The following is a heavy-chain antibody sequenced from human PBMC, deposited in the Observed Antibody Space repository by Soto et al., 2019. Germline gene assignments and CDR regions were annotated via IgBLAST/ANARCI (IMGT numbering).Heavy chain of an antibody. CDR2: IDWDDDK. CDR1: GFSLTTTGMS. Sequence: SGPTLVNPTQSLTLSCTFSGFSLTTTGMSVNWIRQPPGKALEWLARIDWDDDKLYSTSLKTRLTISKDTSKNQVVLTMTDMDPADTGTYYCARIHRVTTGLYAMDVWGPGTTVTVSS. J-gene: IGHJ6*02. CDR3: ARIHRVTTGLYAMDV. V-gene: IGHV2-70*04. D-gene: IGHD4-17*01.